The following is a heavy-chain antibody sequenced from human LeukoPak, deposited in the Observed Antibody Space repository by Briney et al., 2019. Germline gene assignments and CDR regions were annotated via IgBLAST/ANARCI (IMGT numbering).Heavy chain of an antibody. CDR2: INPSGGST. Sequence: ASVKVSCKASGYTFTSYYMHWVRQAPGQGLEWMGIINPSGGSTSYAQKFQGRVTMTRDTSTSTVCMELSSLRSEDTAVYYCARKNNNYYDSSGYYYYWGQGTLVTVSS. V-gene: IGHV1-46*01. J-gene: IGHJ4*02. CDR3: ARKNNNYYDSSGYYYY. D-gene: IGHD3-22*01. CDR1: GYTFTSYY.